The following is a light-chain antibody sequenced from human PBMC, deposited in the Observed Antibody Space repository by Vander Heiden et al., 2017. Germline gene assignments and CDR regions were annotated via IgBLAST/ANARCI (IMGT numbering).Light chain of an antibody. Sequence: QSALTQPASVSGSPGQSITISCTGTSSDVGAYDFVSWYQQHPGNAPKLLIFDVSNRPSGLSNRFTGSKSGNTASLTISGLQAEDEAEYFCSSYTESGTLVVFGTGTKVTVL. J-gene: IGLJ1*01. V-gene: IGLV2-14*03. CDR3: SSYTESGTLVV. CDR1: SSDVGAYDF. CDR2: DVS.